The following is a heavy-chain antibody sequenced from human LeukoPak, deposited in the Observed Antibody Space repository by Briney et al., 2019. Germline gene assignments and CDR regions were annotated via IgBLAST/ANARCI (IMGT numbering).Heavy chain of an antibody. D-gene: IGHD6-13*01. Sequence: SETLSLTCAVYGGSFSGYYWSWIRQPPGKGLEWIGEINHSGSTNYNPPLKSRVTISVDTSKNQFSLKLSSVTAADTAVYYCARVDSSNWYEYRGYFDYWGQGTLVTVSS. CDR1: GGSFSGYY. CDR3: ARVDSSNWYEYRGYFDY. CDR2: INHSGST. J-gene: IGHJ4*02. V-gene: IGHV4-34*01.